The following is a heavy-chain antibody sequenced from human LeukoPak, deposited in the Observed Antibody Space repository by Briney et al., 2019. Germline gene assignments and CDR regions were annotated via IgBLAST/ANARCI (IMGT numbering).Heavy chain of an antibody. Sequence: ASVKVSCKASGFTFTSSAMQWVRQARGQRLEWIGWIVVGSGNTNYAQKFQERVTITRDMSTSTAYMELSSLRSEDTAVYYCAAVNYYGSSGYYYFDYWGQGTLVTVSS. CDR3: AAVNYYGSSGYYYFDY. D-gene: IGHD3-22*01. CDR2: IVVGSGNT. CDR1: GFTFTSSA. J-gene: IGHJ4*02. V-gene: IGHV1-58*02.